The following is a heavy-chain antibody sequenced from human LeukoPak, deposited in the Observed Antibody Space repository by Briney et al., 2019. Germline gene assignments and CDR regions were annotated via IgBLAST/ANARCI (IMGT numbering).Heavy chain of an antibody. V-gene: IGHV4-34*01. CDR3: ARDRSGWYSNWVDY. CDR1: GGSFSGYY. J-gene: IGHJ4*02. Sequence: SSETLSLTCAVYGGSFSGYYWSWIRQPPGKGLEWIGEINHSGSTNYNPSLKSRVTISVDTSKNQFSLKLSSVTAADTAVYYCARDRSGWYSNWVDYWGQGTLVTVSS. D-gene: IGHD6-19*01. CDR2: INHSGST.